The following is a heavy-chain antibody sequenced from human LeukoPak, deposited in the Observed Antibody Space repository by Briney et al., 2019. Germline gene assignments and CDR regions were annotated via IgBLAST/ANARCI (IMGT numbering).Heavy chain of an antibody. D-gene: IGHD2-2*01. CDR2: ITISGNTR. CDR3: ARGDPYADL. J-gene: IGHJ5*02. CDR1: GFSFSTYE. Sequence: GGSLRLPCAASGFSFSTYEMNWVRQAPGKGLEWVSDITISGNTRNYADSVKGRFTISRDNARNSLYLQMNSLRVEDTAVYYCARGDPYADLWGQGTLVTAAS. V-gene: IGHV3-48*03.